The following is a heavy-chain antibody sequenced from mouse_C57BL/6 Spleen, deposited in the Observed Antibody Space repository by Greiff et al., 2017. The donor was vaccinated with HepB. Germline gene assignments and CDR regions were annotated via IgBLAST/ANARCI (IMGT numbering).Heavy chain of an antibody. CDR2: ISNGGGST. CDR1: GFTFSDYY. D-gene: IGHD1-1*01. V-gene: IGHV5-12*01. Sequence: EVQRVESGGGLVQPGGSLKLSCAASGFTFSDYYMYWVRQTPEKRLEWVAYISNGGGSTYYPDTVKGRFTISRDNAKNTLYLQMSRLKSEDTAMYYCARFYYGSSPYFDYWGQGTTLTVSS. CDR3: ARFYYGSSPYFDY. J-gene: IGHJ2*01.